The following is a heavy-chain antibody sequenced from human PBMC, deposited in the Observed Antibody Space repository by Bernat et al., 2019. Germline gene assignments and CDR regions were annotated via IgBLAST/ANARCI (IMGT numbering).Heavy chain of an antibody. V-gene: IGHV3-23*01. CDR3: AKDEGLFPYYFDY. CDR1: GFTFSTYA. D-gene: IGHD3/OR15-3a*01. CDR2: IGNSGAST. J-gene: IGHJ4*02. Sequence: EVQLLESGGGLVQPGGSLRLSCAASGFTFSTYAMSWVRQAPGKGLDWVSGIGNSGASTYYADSVKGRFTISRDNSKNTLYLQMNTLRAEDTAVYYCAKDEGLFPYYFDYWGQGTLVTVSS.